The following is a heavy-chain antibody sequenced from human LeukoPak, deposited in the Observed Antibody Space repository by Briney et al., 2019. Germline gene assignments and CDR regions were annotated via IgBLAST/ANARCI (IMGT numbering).Heavy chain of an antibody. CDR2: IGWNSRTI. V-gene: IGHV3-9*01. D-gene: IGHD6-13*01. CDR3: ARAFAPIRQQLVRENYYYYMDV. J-gene: IGHJ6*03. CDR1: GVTFDDYA. Sequence: GGSLRHSCAASGVTFDDYAMHWVRQAPGKGLEWVSGIGWNSRTIGYADSVKGRFTISRDNAKNSLYLQMNSLRAEDTAVYYCARAFAPIRQQLVRENYYYYMDVWGKGTTVTVSS.